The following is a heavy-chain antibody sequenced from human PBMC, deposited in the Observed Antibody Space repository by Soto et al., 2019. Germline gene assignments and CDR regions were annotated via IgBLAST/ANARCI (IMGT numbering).Heavy chain of an antibody. V-gene: IGHV3-33*01. CDR3: ASGVVVTDIGEYWYFDL. Sequence: QVQLVESGGGVVQPGRSLRLSCAASGFTFSSYGMHWVRQAPGKGLEWVAVIWYDGSNKYYADSVKGRFTISRDNSKNTLYLQRNSLRAEDTAVYYCASGVVVTDIGEYWYFDLWGRGTLVTVSS. D-gene: IGHD2-21*02. CDR2: IWYDGSNK. CDR1: GFTFSSYG. J-gene: IGHJ2*01.